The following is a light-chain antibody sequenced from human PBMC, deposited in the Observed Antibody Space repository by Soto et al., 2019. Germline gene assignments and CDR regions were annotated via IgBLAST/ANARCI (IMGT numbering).Light chain of an antibody. Sequence: EIVWTHSPGTLSLSPGERATLSCRASHTISSSYLAWYQQKPGQAPRLLMYGISRRATGIPDRFSGSGSGTDFTLTITRLEPEDFAVYYCQQYGSSPTTFGQGTKVDI. CDR1: HTISSSY. V-gene: IGKV3-20*01. CDR2: GIS. J-gene: IGKJ1*01. CDR3: QQYGSSPTT.